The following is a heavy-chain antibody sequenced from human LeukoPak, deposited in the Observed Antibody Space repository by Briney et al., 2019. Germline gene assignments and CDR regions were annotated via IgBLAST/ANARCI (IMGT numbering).Heavy chain of an antibody. V-gene: IGHV3-53*01. J-gene: IGHJ4*02. CDR1: GFTVSSNY. Sequence: PGGSLRLSCAASGFTVSSNYMSWVRQAPGKGLEWVSVIYTGGSTYYADSVKGRFTISRDNSENTLYLQMNSLRAEDTAVYYCARNLYYYDSSNYFYYWGQGTLVTVSS. D-gene: IGHD3-22*01. CDR3: ARNLYYYDSSNYFYY. CDR2: IYTGGST.